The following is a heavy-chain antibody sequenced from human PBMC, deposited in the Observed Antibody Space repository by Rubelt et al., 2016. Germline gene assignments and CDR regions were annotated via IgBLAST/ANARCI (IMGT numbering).Heavy chain of an antibody. Sequence: QVQLVQSGAEVKKPGASVKVSCKASGYTFTSYGISWVRQAPGQGLEWMGWISAYNGNTNYAQKFQGRVTITRDTSASTAYMELSSLRSEDTAVYYCARGGNGGNYFDYWGQRTLVTVSS. J-gene: IGHJ4*02. CDR1: GYTFTSYG. CDR2: ISAYNGNT. V-gene: IGHV1-18*01. CDR3: ARGGNGGNYFDY. D-gene: IGHD1-1*01.